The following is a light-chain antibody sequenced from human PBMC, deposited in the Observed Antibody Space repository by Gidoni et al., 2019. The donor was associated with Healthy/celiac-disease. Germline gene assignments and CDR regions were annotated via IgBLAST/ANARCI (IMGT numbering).Light chain of an antibody. J-gene: IGKJ1*01. CDR2: WAS. Sequence: SLGERATINCKSSQSVLYSSNNKNYLAWYQQKPGQPPKLLIYWASTRESGVPDRFSGSGSGTDFTLTISSLQAEDVAVYYCQQYYSTLWTFXQXTKVEIK. V-gene: IGKV4-1*01. CDR3: QQYYSTLWT. CDR1: QSVLYSSNNKNY.